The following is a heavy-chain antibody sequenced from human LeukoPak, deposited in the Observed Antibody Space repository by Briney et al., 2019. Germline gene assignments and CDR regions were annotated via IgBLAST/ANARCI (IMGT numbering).Heavy chain of an antibody. CDR2: IHYSGTT. Sequence: SETLSLTCIVSGGSTSSYYWSWIRQPPGKGLEWIGYIHYSGTTNYNPSLKSRVTISLDTSKNQFSLKLSSVTAADTAVYYCAILFGSDSHSFDYWGQGTLVTVSS. V-gene: IGHV4-59*01. CDR1: GGSTSSYY. D-gene: IGHD3-3*01. CDR3: AILFGSDSHSFDY. J-gene: IGHJ4*02.